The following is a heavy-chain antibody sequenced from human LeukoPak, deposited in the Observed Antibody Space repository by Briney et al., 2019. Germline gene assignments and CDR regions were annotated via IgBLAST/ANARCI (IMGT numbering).Heavy chain of an antibody. CDR1: GGSISSGSYY. CDR2: IYTSGST. Sequence: SQTLSLTCTVSGGSISSGSYYWSWIRQPAGKGLEWIGRIYTSGSTNYNPSLKSRVTISVDTSKNQFSLKLSSVTAADTAVYYCARLAAAGTGHFDYWGQGTLVTVSS. V-gene: IGHV4-61*02. CDR3: ARLAAAGTGHFDY. D-gene: IGHD6-13*01. J-gene: IGHJ4*02.